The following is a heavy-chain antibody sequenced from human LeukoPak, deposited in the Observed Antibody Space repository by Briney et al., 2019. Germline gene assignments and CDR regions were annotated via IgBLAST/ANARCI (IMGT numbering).Heavy chain of an antibody. D-gene: IGHD6-19*01. CDR3: ARQYSIAVAGTNILGY. Sequence: PGGSLRLSCAASGFTFSSYAMHWVRQAPGKGLEWVAAISYDGSNKYYADSVKGRFTISRDNSKNTLYLQMNSLRAEDTAVYYCARQYSIAVAGTNILGYWGQGTLVTVSS. CDR2: ISYDGSNK. CDR1: GFTFSSYA. J-gene: IGHJ4*02. V-gene: IGHV3-30-3*01.